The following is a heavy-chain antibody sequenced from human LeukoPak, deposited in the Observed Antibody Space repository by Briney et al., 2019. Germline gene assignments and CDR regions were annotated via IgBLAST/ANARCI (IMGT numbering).Heavy chain of an antibody. Sequence: ASVQVSCKASGYTFTGHYMHWVRQAPGQGLEWMGWINPNSGGTVYAQKFQGRVTMTRDTSISTAYMELSRLRSDDTAVYYCARQGAYDSFDHWGQGTLVTVPP. CDR3: ARQGAYDSFDH. J-gene: IGHJ4*02. CDR2: INPNSGGT. CDR1: GYTFTGHY. D-gene: IGHD5-12*01. V-gene: IGHV1-2*02.